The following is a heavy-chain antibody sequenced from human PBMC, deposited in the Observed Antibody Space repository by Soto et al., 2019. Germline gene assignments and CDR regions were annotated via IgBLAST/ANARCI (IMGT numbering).Heavy chain of an antibody. CDR1: GFTVIRDY. J-gene: IGHJ3*01. CDR2: IYSGGTT. V-gene: IGHV3-53*02. Sequence: EEQLVETGGGGIQPGGSLRLSCAVSGFTVIRDYMNWVRQAPGKGLEWVSVIYSGGTTYHADSVKGRFTISRDNSGNTLFLQMNSLRAEDTAMYYCARSTEWNAFDLWGQGTMVTVSS. D-gene: IGHD3-3*01. CDR3: ARSTEWNAFDL.